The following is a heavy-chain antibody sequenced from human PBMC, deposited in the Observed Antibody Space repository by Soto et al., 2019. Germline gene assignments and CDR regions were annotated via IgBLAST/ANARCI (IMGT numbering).Heavy chain of an antibody. J-gene: IGHJ4*02. D-gene: IGHD3-22*01. CDR1: GGSISSYY. V-gene: IGHV4-4*07. Sequence: LSLTCTVSGGSISSYYWSWIRQPAGKGLEWIGRIYTSGSTNYNPSLKSRVTMSVDTSKNQFSLKLSSVTAADTAVYYCARDIRYYDSSGYYFISDYWGQGTLVTVSS. CDR2: IYTSGST. CDR3: ARDIRYYDSSGYYFISDY.